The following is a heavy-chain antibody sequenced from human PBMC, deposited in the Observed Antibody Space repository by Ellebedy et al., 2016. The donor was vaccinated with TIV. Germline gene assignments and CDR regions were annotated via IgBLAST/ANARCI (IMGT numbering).Heavy chain of an antibody. J-gene: IGHJ4*02. Sequence: PGGSLRLSCVASGFTFDSYAMHWVRQAPGKGLEWVAVISHDGSSQSYADSVKGRFTVSRDNSMTTVYLEMNSLRAEDTALYYCARDLDKSSGWYGGAAYWGQGTLVTVSS. V-gene: IGHV3-30-3*01. CDR2: ISHDGSSQ. CDR3: ARDLDKSSGWYGGAAY. D-gene: IGHD6-19*01. CDR1: GFTFDSYA.